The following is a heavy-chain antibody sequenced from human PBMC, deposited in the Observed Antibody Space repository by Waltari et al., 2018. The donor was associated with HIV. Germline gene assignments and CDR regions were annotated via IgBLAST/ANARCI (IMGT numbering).Heavy chain of an antibody. CDR1: GFTFTTYA. CDR3: ARDPSPPILYDILTGYYFDY. V-gene: IGHV3-30*02. D-gene: IGHD3-9*01. Sequence: QVQLVESGGGVVQPGGSLRLSCAASGFTFTTYAMHWVRQAPGKGVGWVACVRYEGSNKYYADSGKGRFTISRDNSKNTLYLQMNSLRADDTAVYYCARDPSPPILYDILTGYYFDYWGQGTLVTVSS. J-gene: IGHJ4*02. CDR2: VRYEGSNK.